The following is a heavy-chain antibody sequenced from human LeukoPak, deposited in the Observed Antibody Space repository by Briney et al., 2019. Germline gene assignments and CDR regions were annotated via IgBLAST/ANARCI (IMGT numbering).Heavy chain of an antibody. Sequence: GASLRLSYAASGCTVSSYAMHWVRQAPGKGLEWVAVISYDGSNKYYADSVKGRFTISRDNSKNTLYLQMNSLRAEDTAVYYCARGNDYVNWFDPWGQGTLVTVSS. D-gene: IGHD4-17*01. V-gene: IGHV3-30-3*01. CDR2: ISYDGSNK. J-gene: IGHJ5*02. CDR3: ARGNDYVNWFDP. CDR1: GCTVSSYA.